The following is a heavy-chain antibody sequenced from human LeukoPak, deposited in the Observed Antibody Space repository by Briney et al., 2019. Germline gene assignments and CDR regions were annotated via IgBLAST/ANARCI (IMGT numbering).Heavy chain of an antibody. CDR1: GYTFTGYY. CDR2: INPNSGGT. V-gene: IGHV1-2*02. D-gene: IGHD2-2*01. Sequence: ASVKVSCKASGYTFTGYYMHWVRQAPGQGLEWMGWINPNSGGTNYAQKFQGRVTMTRDTSISTAYMELSRLRSYDTAVYYCARDRKAGSTSDFDYWGQGTLVTVSS. CDR3: ARDRKAGSTSDFDY. J-gene: IGHJ4*02.